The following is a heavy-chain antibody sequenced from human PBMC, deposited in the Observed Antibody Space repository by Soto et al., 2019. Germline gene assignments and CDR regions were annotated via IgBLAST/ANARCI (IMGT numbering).Heavy chain of an antibody. J-gene: IGHJ4*02. CDR1: GYTLTELS. V-gene: IGHV1-24*01. D-gene: IGHD3-16*02. CDR2: FDPEDGET. Sequence: ASVKVSCKVSGYTLTELSMHWVRQAPGKGLEWMGGFDPEDGETIYAQKFQGRVTMTEDTSTDTAYMELSSLRSEDTAVYYCATAADHYDYVWGSYRSPRHFDYWGQGTLVTVYS. CDR3: ATAADHYDYVWGSYRSPRHFDY.